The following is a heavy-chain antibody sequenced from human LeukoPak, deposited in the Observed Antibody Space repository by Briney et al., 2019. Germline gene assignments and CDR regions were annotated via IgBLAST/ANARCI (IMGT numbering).Heavy chain of an antibody. CDR2: ISAYNGNT. CDR1: GYTFTSYG. V-gene: IGHV1-18*01. D-gene: IGHD4-23*01. CDR3: ARDFYGGISAVYFQH. Sequence: ASVKVSCKASGYTFTSYGISWVRQAPGQGLEWMGWISAYNGNTNYAQKLQGRVTMTTDTSTSTAYMELRSLRSDDTAVYYCARDFYGGISAVYFQHWGRGTLVTVSS. J-gene: IGHJ1*01.